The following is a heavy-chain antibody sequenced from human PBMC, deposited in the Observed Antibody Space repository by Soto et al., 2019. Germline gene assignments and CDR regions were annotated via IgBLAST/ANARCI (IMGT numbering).Heavy chain of an antibody. CDR2: ISDSGGST. V-gene: IGHV3-23*01. CDR3: TIAPGVRGGH. D-gene: IGHD3-10*01. CDR1: GFTFSNYA. J-gene: IGHJ4*02. Sequence: EVQLLESGGGLVQAGGSLRLSCAASGFTFSNYAMSWVRQAPGKGLEWVSAISDSGGSTYYAESVKGRLTISRDNSKNTLYLQMNSLRAEDTAVYYCTIAPGVRGGHWGQGTLVTVSS.